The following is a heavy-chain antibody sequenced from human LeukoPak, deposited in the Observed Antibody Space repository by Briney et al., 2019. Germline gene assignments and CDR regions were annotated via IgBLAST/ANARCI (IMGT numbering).Heavy chain of an antibody. CDR1: GGSLSSGSYY. V-gene: IGHV4-61*02. J-gene: IGHJ6*03. Sequence: SQTLSLTCTVSGGSLSSGSYYWTWIRQPAGKGLEWIGRIYTSGSTNYNPSLKSRVTISVDTSKNQFSLKLSSVTAADTAVYYCATTVPRGPYYYYYYYMDVWGKGTTVTVSS. CDR2: IYTSGST. CDR3: ATTVPRGPYYYYYYYMDV. D-gene: IGHD4-17*01.